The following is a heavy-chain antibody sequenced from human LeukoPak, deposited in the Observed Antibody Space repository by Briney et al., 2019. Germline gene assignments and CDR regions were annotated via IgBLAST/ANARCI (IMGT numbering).Heavy chain of an antibody. CDR1: GYTFTSYG. V-gene: IGHV1-18*04. J-gene: IGHJ4*02. Sequence: GASVKVSCKASGYTFTSYGISWVRQAPGQGLEWMGWISAYNGNTNYAQKLQGRVTMTTDTSTSTAYMELRSLRSDDTAVYYCAGRHCSSTSCYPLDYWGQGTLVTVSS. CDR3: AGRHCSSTSCYPLDY. CDR2: ISAYNGNT. D-gene: IGHD2-2*01.